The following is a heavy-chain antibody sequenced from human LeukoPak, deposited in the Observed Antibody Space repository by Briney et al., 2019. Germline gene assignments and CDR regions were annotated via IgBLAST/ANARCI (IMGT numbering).Heavy chain of an antibody. Sequence: ASVKVSCKASGYTFTGYYMHWVRQAPGQGLEWMGWINPNSGGTNYAQKFQGRVTMTRDTSISTAYMELSRLRSDDTAVYYCARRGYDSSEDAFDIWGQGTMVTVSS. V-gene: IGHV1-2*02. CDR1: GYTFTGYY. CDR2: INPNSGGT. CDR3: ARRGYDSSEDAFDI. D-gene: IGHD3-22*01. J-gene: IGHJ3*02.